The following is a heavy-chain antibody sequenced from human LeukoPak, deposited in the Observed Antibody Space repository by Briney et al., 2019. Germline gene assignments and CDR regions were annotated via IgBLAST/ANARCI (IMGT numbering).Heavy chain of an antibody. CDR2: IYPGDSDN. J-gene: IGHJ3*01. D-gene: IGHD1-26*01. CDR1: GYSFTSYW. Sequence: GEALKISCKGSGYSFTSYWIGWVRQMPGKGLEWMGIIYPGDSDNRYSPSFQGQVTISADKSINTAYLQWSSLQASDTAMYYCGMSGDRVPLQDDVFDVWGQGTMVTVST. CDR3: GMSGDRVPLQDDVFDV. V-gene: IGHV5-51*01.